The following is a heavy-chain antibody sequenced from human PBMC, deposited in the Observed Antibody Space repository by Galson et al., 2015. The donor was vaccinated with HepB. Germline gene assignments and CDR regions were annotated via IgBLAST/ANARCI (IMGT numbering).Heavy chain of an antibody. CDR3: ARDSRLEVQLINYYSYGMDV. CDR1: GYDFNKYG. J-gene: IGHJ6*01. Sequence: SVKVSCKASGYDFNKYGLSWVRQAPGQGLEWMGWVSGYDGSANYAPKFQGRVTMTTQKSTGTAFMEMGRLRSDDTAVYYCARDSRLEVQLINYYSYGMDVWGQGTAVIVSA. V-gene: IGHV1-18*01. D-gene: IGHD1-7*01. CDR2: VSGYDGSA.